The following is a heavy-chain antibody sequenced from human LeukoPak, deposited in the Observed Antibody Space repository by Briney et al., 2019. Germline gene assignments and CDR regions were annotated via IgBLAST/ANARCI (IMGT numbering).Heavy chain of an antibody. J-gene: IGHJ4*02. CDR2: IYYSGST. D-gene: IGHD6-19*01. CDR1: GGSISSYY. CDR3: ARVYSSGWYRIDY. Sequence: SETLSLTCTVSGGSISSYYWSWIGQPPGKGLEWIGYIYYSGSTNYNPSLKSRVTISVGTSKNQFSLKLSSVTAADTAVYYCARVYSSGWYRIDYWGQGTLVTVSS. V-gene: IGHV4-59*01.